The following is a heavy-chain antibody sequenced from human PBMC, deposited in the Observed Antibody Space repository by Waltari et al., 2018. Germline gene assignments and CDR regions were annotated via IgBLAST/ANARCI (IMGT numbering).Heavy chain of an antibody. V-gene: IGHV1-2*06. D-gene: IGHD6-13*01. CDR1: GYTFTGYY. CDR2: INPNGGGT. Sequence: QVQLVQSGAEVKKPGASVKVSCKASGYTFTGYYMHWVRQAPGQGLEWMGRINPNGGGTNYAQKFQGRVTMTRDTSISTAYMELSRLRSDDTAVYYCARGLQLVRRGFDYWGRGTLVTVSS. CDR3: ARGLQLVRRGFDY. J-gene: IGHJ4*02.